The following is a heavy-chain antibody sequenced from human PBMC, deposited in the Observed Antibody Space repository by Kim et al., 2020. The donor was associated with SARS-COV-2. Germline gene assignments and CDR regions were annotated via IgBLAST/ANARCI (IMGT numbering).Heavy chain of an antibody. CDR1: GFTFSNFA. Sequence: GGSLRLSCAASGFTFSNFAMSWVRQTPGKGLEWVSAIEARSGVTWYADSVKGRFTISRDNSKNTVFLQMASLRADDTAIYYCAKDRTFTNDVFDSWGQGTLVTVSS. V-gene: IGHV3-23*01. CDR2: IEARSGVT. CDR3: AKDRTFTNDVFDS. J-gene: IGHJ4*02. D-gene: IGHD1-1*01.